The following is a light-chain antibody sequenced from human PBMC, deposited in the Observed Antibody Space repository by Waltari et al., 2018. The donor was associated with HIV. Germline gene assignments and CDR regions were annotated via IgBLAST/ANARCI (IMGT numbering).Light chain of an antibody. CDR1: SSDVGGYTS. CDR2: EVS. V-gene: IGLV2-8*01. CDR3: SSFAGTNDVI. J-gene: IGLJ2*01. Sequence: QSALTQPPSASGSPGQSVTISCTGTSSDVGGYTSVSWYRQHPGKAPKLMIYEVSQRPSGVPDRFSGSKSGNTASLTVSGLQAEDEANYYCSSFAGTNDVIFGGGTKLTVL.